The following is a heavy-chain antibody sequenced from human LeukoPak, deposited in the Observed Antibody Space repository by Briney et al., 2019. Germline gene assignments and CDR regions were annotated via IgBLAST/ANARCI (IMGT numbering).Heavy chain of an antibody. Sequence: SETQSLTCSVSGGSIGTSSYYWGWIRQPPGKGLEWLGTIYYGGNINYNLSLKSRLTISADTSNNQLSLKLSSVTAADTAVYYCASAEANYGGSVFDYWGQGTLVTVSS. CDR2: IYYGGNI. J-gene: IGHJ4*02. CDR1: GGSIGTSSYY. V-gene: IGHV4-39*01. D-gene: IGHD4-23*01. CDR3: ASAEANYGGSVFDY.